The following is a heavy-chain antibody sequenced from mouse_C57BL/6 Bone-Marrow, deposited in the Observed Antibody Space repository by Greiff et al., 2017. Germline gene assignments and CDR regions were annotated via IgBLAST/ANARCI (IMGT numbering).Heavy chain of an antibody. CDR3: ASPSYDGTAWFAY. D-gene: IGHD2-1*01. CDR1: GYTFTSYV. CDR2: IYPRSGNT. J-gene: IGHJ3*01. V-gene: IGHV1-81*01. Sequence: QVQLQQSGAELARPGASVKLSCKASGYTFTSYVISWVMQSTGQGLGWIGEIYPRSGNTYYNEKFKGKATLTADKSSSTAYMELRSRTSEDSAVYFCASPSYDGTAWFAYWGQGTLVTVSA.